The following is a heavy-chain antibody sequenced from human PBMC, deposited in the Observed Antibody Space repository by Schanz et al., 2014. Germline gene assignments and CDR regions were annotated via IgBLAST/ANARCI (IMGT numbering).Heavy chain of an antibody. Sequence: DVQLLESGGGLVQPGGSLRLSCAASGFTFNSYAMTWVRQAPGKGLEWVSSISHSGGSKYYADSVKGRFTISRDNSENTLYLQMNSLRAEDTAVYYCAKQIQYDILTVTRGWGQGTLVTVSS. D-gene: IGHD3-9*01. CDR1: GFTFNSYA. CDR3: AKQIQYDILTVTRG. J-gene: IGHJ1*01. CDR2: ISHSGGSK. V-gene: IGHV3-23*01.